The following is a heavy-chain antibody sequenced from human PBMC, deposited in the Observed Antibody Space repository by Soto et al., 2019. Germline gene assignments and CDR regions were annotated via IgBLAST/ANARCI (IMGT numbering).Heavy chain of an antibody. D-gene: IGHD4-17*01. Sequence: GGSLRLSCAASGFTFSSYGMHWVRQAPGKGLEWVAVISYDGSNKYYADSVKGRFTISRDNSKNTLYLQMNSLRAEDKAVYYCANLPNDYGDYGWGQGTLVTVSS. V-gene: IGHV3-30*18. CDR2: ISYDGSNK. J-gene: IGHJ4*02. CDR3: ANLPNDYGDYG. CDR1: GFTFSSYG.